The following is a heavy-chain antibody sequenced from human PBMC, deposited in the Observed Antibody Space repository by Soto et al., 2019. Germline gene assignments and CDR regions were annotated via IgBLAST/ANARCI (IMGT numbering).Heavy chain of an antibody. J-gene: IGHJ3*02. CDR2: IYWDDDK. CDR3: AHRPSSTINDLLTEYYRYAFDN. Sequence: QITLKESGPTLVKPTQTLTLTCTFSGFSLSTSGVGVGWIRQPPGKVLEWLALIYWDDDKRYTPSLQSRLTTTKDTSKNQVDLTMTIMDPVHTATYYCAHRPSSTINDLLTEYYRYAFDNWGQRTRVTFSS. CDR1: GFSLSTSGVG. D-gene: IGHD3-9*01. V-gene: IGHV2-5*02.